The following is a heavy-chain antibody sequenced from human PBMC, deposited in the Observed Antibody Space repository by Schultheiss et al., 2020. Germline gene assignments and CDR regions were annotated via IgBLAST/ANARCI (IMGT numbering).Heavy chain of an antibody. CDR2: ISYDGSNK. CDR3: AKDSGTAVGGSGRWFGP. J-gene: IGHJ5*02. V-gene: IGHV3-30*18. Sequence: GESLKISCAASGFTFSNAWMSWVRQAPGKGLEWVAVISYDGSNKYYADSVKGRFTISRDNSKNTLYLQMNSLRVEDTAVYYCAKDSGTAVGGSGRWFGPWGQGTLVTVSS. CDR1: GFTFSNAW. D-gene: IGHD3-10*01.